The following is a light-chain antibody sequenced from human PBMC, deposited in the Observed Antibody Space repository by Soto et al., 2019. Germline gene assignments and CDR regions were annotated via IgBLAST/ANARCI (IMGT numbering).Light chain of an antibody. V-gene: IGKV1-27*01. CDR1: QDISNF. J-gene: IGKJ3*01. CDR2: AAS. CDR3: QKYSSVPV. Sequence: DIQMTQSPTSLSASAGDRVTITCRASQDISNFVAWYQQKPGKAPRLLFYAASTLQSGVPSRFSGSGSGTDFTLSIDRLQPEDVASYSCQKYSSVPVFGPGTKVEIK.